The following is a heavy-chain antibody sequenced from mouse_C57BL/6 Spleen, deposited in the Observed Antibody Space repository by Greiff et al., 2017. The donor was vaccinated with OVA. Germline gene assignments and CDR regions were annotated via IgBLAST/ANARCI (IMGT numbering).Heavy chain of an antibody. D-gene: IGHD3-3*01. V-gene: IGHV2-5*01. J-gene: IGHJ2*01. CDR2: IWRGGST. CDR1: GFSLTSYG. Sequence: VHLVESGPGLVQPSQSLSITCTVSGFSLTSYGVHWVRQSPGKGLEWLGVIWRGGSTDYNAAFMSRLSITKDNSKSQVFFKMNSLQADDTAIYYCAKNWGDVDYFDYWGQGTTLTVSS. CDR3: AKNWGDVDYFDY.